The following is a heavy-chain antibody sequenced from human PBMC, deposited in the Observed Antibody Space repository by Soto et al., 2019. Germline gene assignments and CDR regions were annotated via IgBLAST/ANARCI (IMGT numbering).Heavy chain of an antibody. V-gene: IGHV1-69*13. J-gene: IGHJ6*03. CDR2: IIPIFGTA. D-gene: IGHD2-21*01. CDR3: ARGGISHWAYFYYMDV. CDR1: GGSFSSYA. Sequence: ASVKVSCKASGGSFSSYAISWVRQAPGQGLEWMGGIIPIFGTANYAQKFQGRVTITADESTSTAYMELSSLRSEDTATYYCARGGISHWAYFYYMDVWDRGTTVTVSS.